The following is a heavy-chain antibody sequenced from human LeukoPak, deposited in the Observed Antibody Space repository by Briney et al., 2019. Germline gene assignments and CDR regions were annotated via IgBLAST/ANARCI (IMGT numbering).Heavy chain of an antibody. CDR2: IFYVGST. CDR3: ARDYYDSRGEAFDI. J-gene: IGHJ3*02. Sequence: SDTLSLTCTVSGDSIGSHYWSWIRQPPGKGLEWIGYIFYVGSTNYNPSLKSRVTISVDTSKNQFSLKLNSVTAEDTAVYYCARDYYDSRGEAFDIWGQGTMVTVSS. D-gene: IGHD3-22*01. V-gene: IGHV4-59*11. CDR1: GDSIGSHY.